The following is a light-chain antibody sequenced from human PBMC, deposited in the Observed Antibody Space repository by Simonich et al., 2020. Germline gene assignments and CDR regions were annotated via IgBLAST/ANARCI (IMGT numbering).Light chain of an antibody. J-gene: IGKJ1*01. Sequence: EIVMTQSPATLSVSPGERATLSCRASQSVSSYLAWYQQKPGQAPRLLIYGASTRATGTPARFSGSGSGTEFTLTISSMQSEDFAVYYCQQYNNWSWTFGQGTKVEIK. CDR2: GAS. CDR1: QSVSSY. V-gene: IGKV3-15*01. CDR3: QQYNNWSWT.